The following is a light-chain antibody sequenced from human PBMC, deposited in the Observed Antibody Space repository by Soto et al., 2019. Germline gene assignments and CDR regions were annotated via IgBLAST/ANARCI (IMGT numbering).Light chain of an antibody. CDR2: GLN. J-gene: IGLJ2*01. CDR3: QSYDSSLSGVV. V-gene: IGLV2-14*01. CDR1: SSDVGGYNY. Sequence: QSALTQPASVSGSPGQSITISCTGTSSDVGGYNYVSWYQQHPGKAPKLLIYGLNDRPSGVPDRFSGSKSGTSASLAITGLQAEDEADYYCQSYDSSLSGVVFGGGTKLTVL.